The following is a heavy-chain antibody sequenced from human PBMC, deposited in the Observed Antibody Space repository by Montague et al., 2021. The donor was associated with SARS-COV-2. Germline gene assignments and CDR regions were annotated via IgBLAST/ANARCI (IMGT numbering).Heavy chain of an antibody. CDR1: GGSISSGGYY. V-gene: IGHV4-31*03. J-gene: IGHJ2*01. D-gene: IGHD3-3*01. CDR3: ARSSAPSITIFGVSNTYWYCGL. CDR2: IYYSGST. Sequence: TLSLTCTVTGGSISSGGYYWSWIRQPPGKGLEWIGYIYYSGSTYYNPSLKSRVTISVDTSKNQFSLKLSSVTAADTAVYYCARSSAPSITIFGVSNTYWYCGLWGRGTLVTVSS.